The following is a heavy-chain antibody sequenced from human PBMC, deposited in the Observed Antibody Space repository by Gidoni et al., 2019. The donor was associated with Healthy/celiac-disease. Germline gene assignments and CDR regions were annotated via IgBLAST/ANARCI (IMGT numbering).Heavy chain of an antibody. CDR3: ARDGNIGISDY. CDR2: ISSSSSYI. Sequence: EVQLVESGGGLVKPGGSLRLSCAASGFTFSSYSMNWVRQAPGKGLGWVSSISSSSSYIYYADSVKGRFTISRDNAKNSLYLQMNSLRAEDTAVYYCARDGNIGISDYWGQGTLVTVSS. CDR1: GFTFSSYS. V-gene: IGHV3-21*01. D-gene: IGHD1-1*01. J-gene: IGHJ4*02.